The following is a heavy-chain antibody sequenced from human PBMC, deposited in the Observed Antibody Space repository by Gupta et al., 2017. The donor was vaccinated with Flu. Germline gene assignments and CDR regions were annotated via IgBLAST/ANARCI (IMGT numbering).Heavy chain of an antibody. J-gene: IGHJ4*02. D-gene: IGHD4-17*01. CDR2: INAYSGGK. CDR3: ARDEAYGKYGGLFEY. Sequence: GYYIHWVRQAPGQGLEWMGWINAYSGGKNYARKGQGRVTLASATSISKAYMELSSLNSEDTAMYYCARDEAYGKYGGLFEYWGQGSLVTVSS. CDR1: GYY. V-gene: IGHV1-2*02.